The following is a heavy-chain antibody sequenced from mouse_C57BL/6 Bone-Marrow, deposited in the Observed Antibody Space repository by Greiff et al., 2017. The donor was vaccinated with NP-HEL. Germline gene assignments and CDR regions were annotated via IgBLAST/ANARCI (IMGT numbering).Heavy chain of an antibody. CDR2: INPSTGGT. J-gene: IGHJ1*03. CDR1: GYSFTGYY. CDR3: ARLALLIPTVVSYRYFDV. Sequence: VQLQQSGPELVKPGASVKISCTASGYSFTGYYMNWVKQSPEKSLEWIGEINPSTGGTTYNQKFKAKATLTVDKSSSTAYLQLKSLTSEDSAFYYLARLALLIPTVVSYRYFDVWGTGTTVTVSA. V-gene: IGHV1-42*01. D-gene: IGHD1-1*01.